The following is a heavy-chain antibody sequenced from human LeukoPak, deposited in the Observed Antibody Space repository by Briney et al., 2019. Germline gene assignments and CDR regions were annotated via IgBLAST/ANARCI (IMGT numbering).Heavy chain of an antibody. CDR2: ISYDGSNK. CDR3: ARESVISGAAFDI. J-gene: IGHJ3*02. V-gene: IGHV3-30-3*01. CDR1: GFTFSSYA. D-gene: IGHD3-10*01. Sequence: PGGSLRLSCAASGFTFSSYAMHWVRQAPGKGLEWVAVISYDGSNKYYADSVKGRFTISRDNSKNTLYLQMNSLRAEDTAVYYCARESVISGAAFDIWGQGTMVTVSS.